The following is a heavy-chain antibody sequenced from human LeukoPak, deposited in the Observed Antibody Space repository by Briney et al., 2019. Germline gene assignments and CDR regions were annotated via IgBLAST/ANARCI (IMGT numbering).Heavy chain of an antibody. CDR1: GGSISSDNW. Sequence: PSGTLSLTCAVSGGSISSDNWWSWVRQPPGKGLEWIGEIYHSGSTNYNPSLKSRVTISVDTSRNQFSLKLNSVTAADTAVYYCAKSNGYGLIDIWGQGTMVTVSS. V-gene: IGHV4-4*02. CDR3: AKSNGYGLIDI. J-gene: IGHJ3*02. CDR2: IYHSGST. D-gene: IGHD3-22*01.